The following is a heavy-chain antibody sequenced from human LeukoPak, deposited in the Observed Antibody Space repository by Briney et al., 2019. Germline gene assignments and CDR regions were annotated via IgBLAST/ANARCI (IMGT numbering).Heavy chain of an antibody. CDR3: ARVPRGYSGYDGNYYMDV. Sequence: SVKVSCKASGGTFSSYAISWVRQAPGQGLEWMGGIIPIFGTANYAQKFQGRVTITADESTSTAYMELSSLRSEDTAVYYCARVPRGYSGYDGNYYMDVWGKGTTVTVSS. CDR1: GGTFSSYA. D-gene: IGHD5-12*01. J-gene: IGHJ6*03. V-gene: IGHV1-69*13. CDR2: IIPIFGTA.